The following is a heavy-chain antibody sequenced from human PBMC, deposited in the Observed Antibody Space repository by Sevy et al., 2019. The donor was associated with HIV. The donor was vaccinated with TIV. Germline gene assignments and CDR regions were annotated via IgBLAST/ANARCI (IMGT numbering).Heavy chain of an antibody. CDR2: ISDSGSST. CDR3: GKGLWNSPCCFEH. V-gene: IGHV3-23*01. Sequence: GGSLRLSCAASGFTFSGYDMYWVRQAPGKGLEWVSSISDSGSSTNYADSVKGRFTISRDNSKNTVYLQMNSLRGEDTAVYYCGKGLWNSPCCFEHWGQGTLVTVSS. J-gene: IGHJ4*02. D-gene: IGHD1-1*01. CDR1: GFTFSGYD.